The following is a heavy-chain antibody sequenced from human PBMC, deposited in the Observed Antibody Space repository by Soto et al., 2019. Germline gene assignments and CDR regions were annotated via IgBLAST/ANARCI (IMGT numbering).Heavy chain of an antibody. CDR1: GYPFTSYG. J-gene: IGHJ6*02. V-gene: IGHV1-18*01. D-gene: IGHD6-6*01. CDR2: ISAYNGNT. Sequence: ASVNGTCMSSGYPFTSYGISWVRQPPVQGLEWMGWISAYNGNTNYAQKLQGRVTMTTDTSTSTAYMELRSLRSDDTAVYYCARVGAARPEYYYGMDVWGQGTTVTVSS. CDR3: ARVGAARPEYYYGMDV.